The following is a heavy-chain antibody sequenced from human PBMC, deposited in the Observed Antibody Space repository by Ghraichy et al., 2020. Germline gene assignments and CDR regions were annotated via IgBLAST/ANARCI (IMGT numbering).Heavy chain of an antibody. D-gene: IGHD6-13*01. CDR2: IYPGDSDT. V-gene: IGHV5-51*01. J-gene: IGHJ5*02. CDR1: GYNFPSYW. Sequence: GESLNISCKGSGYNFPSYWIGWVRQMPGRGLEWMGLIYPGDSDTRYSPSFHGQVTISADKSIKTAYLQWSSLKASDTAMYYCARRGTAGTLDNWFDPWGQGTLVTVAS. CDR3: ARRGTAGTLDNWFDP.